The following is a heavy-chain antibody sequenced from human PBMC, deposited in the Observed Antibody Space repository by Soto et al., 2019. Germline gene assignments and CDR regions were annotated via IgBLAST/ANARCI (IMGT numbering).Heavy chain of an antibody. CDR3: ARNQLPDDAFDI. D-gene: IGHD2-2*01. Sequence: QMQLVQSGAEVKKTGSSVKVSCKASGYTFTYRYLHWVRQAPGQALEWMGWITPFNGNTNYAQKFQDRVTITRDRSMSTAYMELSSLRSEDTAMYYCARNQLPDDAFDIWGQGTMVTVSS. CDR1: GYTFTYRY. V-gene: IGHV1-45*02. CDR2: ITPFNGNT. J-gene: IGHJ3*02.